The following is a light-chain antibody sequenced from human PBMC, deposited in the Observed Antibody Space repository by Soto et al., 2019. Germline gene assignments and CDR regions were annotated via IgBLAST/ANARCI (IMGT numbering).Light chain of an antibody. Sequence: QSALTQPPSASGSPGQSVTISCTGTSSDVGGYNFVSWYQQHPGKAPKLMIYEVSKRPSGVPDRFSGSKSGNTASLTVSGLQAEDEADYYCISYAGSNNDVFGTGTKVTVL. V-gene: IGLV2-8*01. J-gene: IGLJ1*01. CDR2: EVS. CDR1: SSDVGGYNF. CDR3: ISYAGSNNDV.